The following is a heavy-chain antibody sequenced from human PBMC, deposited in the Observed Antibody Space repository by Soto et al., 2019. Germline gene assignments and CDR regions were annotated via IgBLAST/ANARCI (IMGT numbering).Heavy chain of an antibody. CDR3: VWGIAVAGAFGY. D-gene: IGHD6-19*01. V-gene: IGHV3-7*03. CDR1: AFTFRSYA. Sequence: PGGSLRLSCAASAFTFRSYAMSWVRQAPGKGLEWVSNIKPDADKKYYVDSVKGRFTISRDNSKNTLYLQMNSLRAEDTAVYYCVWGIAVAGAFGYWGQGTLVTVSS. J-gene: IGHJ4*02. CDR2: IKPDADKK.